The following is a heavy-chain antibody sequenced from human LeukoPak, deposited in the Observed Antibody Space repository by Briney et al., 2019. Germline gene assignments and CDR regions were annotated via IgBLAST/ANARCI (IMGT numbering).Heavy chain of an antibody. CDR1: GYTFSVYY. Sequence: ASVKVSCKASGYTFSVYYIFWVRRAPGQGLEWMGWINPNSGGTNYAPEFQGRLTMTRDTSITTAYMELSTLRSDDTAVYYCALIGDHAWFDPWGQGTLVTVSS. CDR2: INPNSGGT. CDR3: ALIGDHAWFDP. J-gene: IGHJ5*02. D-gene: IGHD3-10*01. V-gene: IGHV1-2*02.